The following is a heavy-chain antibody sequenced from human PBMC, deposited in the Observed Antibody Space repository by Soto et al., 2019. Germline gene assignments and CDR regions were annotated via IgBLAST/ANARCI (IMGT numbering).Heavy chain of an antibody. J-gene: IGHJ5*02. Sequence: QVQLQESGPRLVKPSQTLSLTCTVSGGSISSGTYYWSWIRQHPEKGLEWIGYISYTGSTYYNPSLKSRVIISEDMSKNQFSLKLSSVTAADTAVYYCAREVVVASYNWFDPWGQGTLVTVSS. CDR3: AREVVVASYNWFDP. CDR1: GGSISSGTYY. V-gene: IGHV4-31*03. D-gene: IGHD2-15*01. CDR2: ISYTGST.